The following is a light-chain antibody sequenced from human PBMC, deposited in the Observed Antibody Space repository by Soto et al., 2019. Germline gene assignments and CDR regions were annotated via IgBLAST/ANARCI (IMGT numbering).Light chain of an antibody. Sequence: VLTQSPATLSLSPGERATLSCRASQSLSNFLAWYQQQPGQAPRLLIYDASNRATGIPARFSGSRSGTDFTLTISSLEPEDFAVYYCLVRANWPPWTFGQGTKVDIK. CDR1: QSLSNF. V-gene: IGKV3-11*01. J-gene: IGKJ1*01. CDR2: DAS. CDR3: LVRANWPPWT.